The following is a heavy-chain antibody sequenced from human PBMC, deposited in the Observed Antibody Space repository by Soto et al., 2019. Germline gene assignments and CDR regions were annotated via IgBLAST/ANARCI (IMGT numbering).Heavy chain of an antibody. CDR3: AKWGGAGSDC. D-gene: IGHD1-26*01. CDR1: GFTFSSYY. V-gene: IGHV3-7*01. J-gene: IGHJ4*02. CDR2: INEDGSEK. Sequence: EVQLVESGGGLVQPGGSLRLSCAASGFTFSSYYMSWVRQAQGKGLEWVANINEDGSEKYYVDSVKGRFSVSRDNAKSSLYLQMNSLRAEDTAVYYCAKWGGAGSDCWGQGTLVTVS.